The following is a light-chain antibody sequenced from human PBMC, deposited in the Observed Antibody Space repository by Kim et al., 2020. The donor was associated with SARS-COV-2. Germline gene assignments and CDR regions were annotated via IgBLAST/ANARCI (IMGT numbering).Light chain of an antibody. V-gene: IGKV3-11*01. J-gene: IGKJ4*01. CDR3: QQRYNWPLT. Sequence: LSPGERAPLACRASQSVGNSLAGFQQKPGQAPRLLIFETSNRATGIPARFSGSGSGTAFTLTISSLEPEDFAVYYCQQRYNWPLTFGGGTKVDIK. CDR2: ETS. CDR1: QSVGNS.